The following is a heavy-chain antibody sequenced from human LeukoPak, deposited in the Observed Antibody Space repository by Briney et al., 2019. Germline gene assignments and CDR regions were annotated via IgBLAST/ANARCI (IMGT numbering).Heavy chain of an antibody. CDR3: ARVQGNYDSSDYAYDF. J-gene: IGHJ4*02. Sequence: ASVKVSCKASGYTFTAYPLNWVRQAPGQGLEWMGWIHTNTGNPTYAQGFTGRFVFSLDTSVSTAYLQISSLKAEDTVVYYCARVQGNYDSSDYAYDFWGQGTLVTVSS. CDR1: GYTFTAYP. V-gene: IGHV7-4-1*02. CDR2: IHTNTGNP. D-gene: IGHD3-22*01.